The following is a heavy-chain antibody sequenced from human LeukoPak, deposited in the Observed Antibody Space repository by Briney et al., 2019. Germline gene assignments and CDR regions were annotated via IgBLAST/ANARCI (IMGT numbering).Heavy chain of an antibody. CDR1: GFTFSNYA. D-gene: IGHD6-19*01. Sequence: GGSLRLSCAASGFTFSNYAMHWVRQAPGKGLEWVAVMSYDGSNKYYADSVKGRFTLSRDNSKKTLYLQMNSLRADDPAVYYCARDEVGGFIVVAGTLDYWGQGTLVTVSS. V-gene: IGHV3-30-3*01. J-gene: IGHJ4*02. CDR3: ARDEVGGFIVVAGTLDY. CDR2: MSYDGSNK.